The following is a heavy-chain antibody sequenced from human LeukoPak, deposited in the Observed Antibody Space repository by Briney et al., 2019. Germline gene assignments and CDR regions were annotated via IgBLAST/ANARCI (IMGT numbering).Heavy chain of an antibody. D-gene: IGHD3-22*01. CDR2: INPSGGST. V-gene: IGHV1-46*01. CDR1: GYTFTSYY. CDR3: ARASGYYDSSGYYSVGYYYYMDV. J-gene: IGHJ6*03. Sequence: ASVKVSCKASGYTFTSYYMHWVRQAPGQGLEWMGIINPSGGSTSYAQKFQGRATMTRDTSTSTVYMELSSLRSEDTAVYYCARASGYYDSSGYYSVGYYYYMDVWGKGTTVTVSS.